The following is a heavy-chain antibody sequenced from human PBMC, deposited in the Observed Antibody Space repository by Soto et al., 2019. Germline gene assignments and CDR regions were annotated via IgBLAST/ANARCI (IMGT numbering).Heavy chain of an antibody. CDR1: GFTFSSYS. CDR2: ISSSSSSYI. V-gene: IGHV3-21*01. Sequence: GGSLRLSCAASGFTFSSYSMNWVRQAPGKGLEWVSSISSSSSSYIYYADSVKGRFTISRDNAKNSLYLQMNSLRAEDTAVYYCARSIGYSGYDRSPGSWFDPWGQGTLVTVSS. D-gene: IGHD5-12*01. CDR3: ARSIGYSGYDRSPGSWFDP. J-gene: IGHJ5*02.